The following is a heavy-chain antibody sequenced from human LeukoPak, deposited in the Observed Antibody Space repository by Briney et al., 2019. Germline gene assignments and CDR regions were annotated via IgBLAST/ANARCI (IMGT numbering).Heavy chain of an antibody. J-gene: IGHJ4*02. CDR3: ARGALRGGWYFGGSDY. CDR2: INPNSGGT. D-gene: IGHD6-19*01. Sequence: ASVKVSCKASGYTFTGYYMHWVRQAPGQGLEWMGWINPNSGGTNYAQKFQGRVTMTRDTSISTAYMELSRLRSDDTAVYYCARGALRGGWYFGGSDYWGQGTLVTVSS. CDR1: GYTFTGYY. V-gene: IGHV1-2*02.